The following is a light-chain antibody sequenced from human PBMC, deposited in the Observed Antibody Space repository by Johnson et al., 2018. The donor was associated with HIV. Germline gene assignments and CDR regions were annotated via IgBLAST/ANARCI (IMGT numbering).Light chain of an antibody. CDR1: SSNIGNNY. V-gene: IGLV1-51*01. J-gene: IGLJ1*01. Sequence: HSVLTQPPSVSAAPGQKVTISCSGSSSNIGNNYVSWYQQVPGTAPKVLIYDNNKRPSGIPDLFSGSKSGTSATLGITGLQTGDEADYYCGTWDSSLSASVFGTGTKVTVL. CDR3: GTWDSSLSASV. CDR2: DNN.